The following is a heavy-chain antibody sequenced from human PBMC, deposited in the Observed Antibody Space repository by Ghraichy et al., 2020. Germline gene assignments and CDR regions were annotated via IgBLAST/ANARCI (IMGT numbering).Heavy chain of an antibody. CDR2: IVVGSGNT. CDR1: GFTFTSSA. V-gene: IGHV1-58*02. CDR3: AADFRGYSYGLDY. D-gene: IGHD5-18*01. Sequence: SVKVSCKASGFTFTSSAMQWVRQARGQRLEWIGWIVVGSGNTNYAQKFQERVTITRDMSTSTAYMELSSLRSEDTAVYYCAADFRGYSYGLDYWGQGTLVTVSS. J-gene: IGHJ4*02.